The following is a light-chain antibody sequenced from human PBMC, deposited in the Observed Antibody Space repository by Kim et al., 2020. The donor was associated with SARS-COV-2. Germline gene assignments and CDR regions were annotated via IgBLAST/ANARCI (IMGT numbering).Light chain of an antibody. CDR1: QSVTNSY. V-gene: IGKV3-20*01. CDR3: QQCGTSPPT. Sequence: LSPGERATLSCRASQSVTNSYLAWYQQKPGQAPRLLIYAASSRATGIADRFSGSGSGTDFTLTISRLEREDFSVYICQQCGTSPPTFGQGTKLEI. J-gene: IGKJ2*01. CDR2: AAS.